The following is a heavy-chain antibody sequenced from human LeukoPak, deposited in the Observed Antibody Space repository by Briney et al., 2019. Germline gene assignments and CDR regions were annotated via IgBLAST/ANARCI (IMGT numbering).Heavy chain of an antibody. J-gene: IGHJ4*02. CDR1: GGSFSDYY. CDR3: ARVQSYYYDSSGYYYGPSYFDY. D-gene: IGHD3-22*01. Sequence: SETLSLTCAVYGGSFSDYYWSCIRQPPGKGVEWIGEINHSGRTNYSPSLKSRVTISVDTSKNQFSLKLSSVTAADTAVYYCARVQSYYYDSSGYYYGPSYFDYWGQGTLVTVSS. CDR2: INHSGRT. V-gene: IGHV4-34*01.